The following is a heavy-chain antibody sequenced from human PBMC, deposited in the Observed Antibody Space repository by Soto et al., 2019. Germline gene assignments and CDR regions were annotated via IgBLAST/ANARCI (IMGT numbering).Heavy chain of an antibody. Sequence: QLQLQESGPGLVKPSETLSLTCTVSGGSISGSSYYWGWIRQPPGKGLEWIGTIYYSGFTHYNPSLKSLVTISVDTSKNQFSLKLSSVTAADTAVYYCARQGYGSGRVEWFDPWGQGTLVTVSS. J-gene: IGHJ5*02. CDR2: IYYSGFT. V-gene: IGHV4-39*01. D-gene: IGHD3-10*01. CDR3: ARQGYGSGRVEWFDP. CDR1: GGSISGSSYY.